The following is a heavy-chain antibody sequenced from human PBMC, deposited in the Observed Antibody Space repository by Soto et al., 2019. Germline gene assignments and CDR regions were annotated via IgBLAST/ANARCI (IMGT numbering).Heavy chain of an antibody. Sequence: QVQLVQSGAEVKKPGASVKVSCKASGYTFTSYSISWVRQAPGQGLEWMGWISADNGNTNYGQKLQGRVTMTTDTYTSKAYMELRNLRSDDTAVDYCDRDQDSITMARGLIRLYYGMDVWGQGTTVTVSS. V-gene: IGHV1-18*04. CDR3: DRDQDSITMARGLIRLYYGMDV. J-gene: IGHJ6*02. CDR2: ISADNGNT. CDR1: GYTFTSYS. D-gene: IGHD3-10*01.